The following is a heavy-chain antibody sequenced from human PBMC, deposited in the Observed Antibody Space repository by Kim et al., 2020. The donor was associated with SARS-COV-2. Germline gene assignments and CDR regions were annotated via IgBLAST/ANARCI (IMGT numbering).Heavy chain of an antibody. J-gene: IGHJ4*02. D-gene: IGHD6-13*01. V-gene: IGHV4-34*01. Sequence: SETLSLTCAVYGGSFSGYYWSWIRQPPGKGLEWIGEINHSGSTNYNPSLKSRVTISVDTSKNQFSLKLSSVTAADTAVYYCARSLRNHIAAAGTLIDYWGQGTLVTVSS. CDR1: GGSFSGYY. CDR2: INHSGST. CDR3: ARSLRNHIAAAGTLIDY.